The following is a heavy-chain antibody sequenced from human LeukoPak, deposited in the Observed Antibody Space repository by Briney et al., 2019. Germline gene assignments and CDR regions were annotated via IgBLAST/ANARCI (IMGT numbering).Heavy chain of an antibody. Sequence: SETLSLTCAVYGGSFSGYYWSWIRQPPGKGLEWIGEINHSGSTNYNPSLKSRVTISVDTSKNQFSLKLSSVTAADTAVYYCAREFWSGYYNPYYYYYMDVWGKGTTVAVSS. J-gene: IGHJ6*03. CDR1: GGSFSGYY. CDR2: INHSGST. V-gene: IGHV4-34*01. D-gene: IGHD3-3*01. CDR3: AREFWSGYYNPYYYYYMDV.